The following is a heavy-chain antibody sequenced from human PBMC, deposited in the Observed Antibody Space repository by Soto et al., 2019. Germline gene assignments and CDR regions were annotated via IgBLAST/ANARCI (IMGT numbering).Heavy chain of an antibody. CDR3: ARSYGDYRYYYYYYGMDV. V-gene: IGHV4-59*08. D-gene: IGHD4-17*01. Sequence: PSETLSLTCTVSGGSISSYYWSWIRQPPGKGLEWIGYIYYSGSTNYNPSLKGRVTISVDTSKNQFSLKLSSVTAADTAVYYCARSYGDYRYYYYYYGMDVWGQGTTVTVSS. CDR1: GGSISSYY. J-gene: IGHJ6*02. CDR2: IYYSGST.